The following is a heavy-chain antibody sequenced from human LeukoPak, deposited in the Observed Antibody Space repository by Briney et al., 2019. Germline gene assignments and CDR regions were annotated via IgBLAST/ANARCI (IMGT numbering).Heavy chain of an antibody. CDR2: IKSKTDGGTI. CDR3: ITGRY. V-gene: IGHV3-15*01. CDR1: GFTSNNAW. J-gene: IGHJ4*02. Sequence: GGSLRLSCAPSGFTSNNAWLNWVRQAPGEGLEWVGRIKSKTDGGTIEYAAPVKCRFTISRDDSKNTLDLQMNSLKTEYTAVYYCITGRYWGQGTLVTVSS.